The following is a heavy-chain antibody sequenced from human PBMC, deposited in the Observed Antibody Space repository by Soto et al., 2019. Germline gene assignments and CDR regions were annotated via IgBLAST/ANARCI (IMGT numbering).Heavy chain of an antibody. J-gene: IGHJ4*02. Sequence: PGESLKISCKGSGYTFTDYWIGWVRQLPGKGLEWMGIIYPGDSDTRYSPSFQGQVTISADKSISTAYLQWSSLKASDTAMYYCAKDQASGQGSFDSWGQGTLVTVSS. V-gene: IGHV5-51*01. CDR3: AKDQASGQGSFDS. D-gene: IGHD2-15*01. CDR2: IYPGDSDT. CDR1: GYTFTDYW.